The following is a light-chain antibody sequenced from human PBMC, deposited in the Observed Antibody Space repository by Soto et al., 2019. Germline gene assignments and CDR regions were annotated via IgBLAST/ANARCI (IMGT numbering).Light chain of an antibody. Sequence: QAVVTQEPSLTVSPGGTVTLTCASSTGAVTSGYYPNWFQQKPGQAPRALIFSTSNKHCSTPARFSGSLLGGKAALTLSGVQAEDEAEYYCLLYYGGAQWVFGGGTKLTVL. CDR2: STS. J-gene: IGLJ3*02. CDR1: TGAVTSGYY. CDR3: LLYYGGAQWV. V-gene: IGLV7-43*01.